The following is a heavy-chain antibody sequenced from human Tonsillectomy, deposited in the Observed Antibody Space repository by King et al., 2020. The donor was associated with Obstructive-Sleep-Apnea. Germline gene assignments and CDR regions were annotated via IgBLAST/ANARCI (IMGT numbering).Heavy chain of an antibody. CDR2: ISGGGDST. J-gene: IGHJ4*02. V-gene: IGHV3-23*04. Sequence: VQLVESGGGLVQPGGSLRLSCAASGLTFSTYAICWFRQAPGKGLEWVSAISGGGDSTDYADSVPGRFPIARDNSKNTVYLQMNSLRAEDTALYYCANLYGNNSLDYWGQGTLVSVSS. D-gene: IGHD4-23*01. CDR3: ANLYGNNSLDY. CDR1: GLTFSTYA.